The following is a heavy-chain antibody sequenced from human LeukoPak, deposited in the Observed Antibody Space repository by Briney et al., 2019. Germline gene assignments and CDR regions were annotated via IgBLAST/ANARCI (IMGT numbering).Heavy chain of an antibody. CDR2: INAGNGNT. V-gene: IGHV1-3*01. D-gene: IGHD1-26*01. Sequence: GASVKVSCKASGYTFTSYAMHWVRQAPGQRLEWMGWINAGNGNTKYSQKFQGRVTITRDTSASTAYMELSSLRSEDTAVYYCARGVRVGATAKNLFDYWGQGTLVTVSS. CDR1: GYTFTSYA. J-gene: IGHJ4*02. CDR3: ARGVRVGATAKNLFDY.